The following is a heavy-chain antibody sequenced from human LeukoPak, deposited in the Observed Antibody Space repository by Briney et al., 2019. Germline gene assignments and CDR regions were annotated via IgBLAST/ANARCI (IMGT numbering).Heavy chain of an antibody. D-gene: IGHD2-21*02. CDR3: AKGPGGDPAHYYYYYMDV. CDR2: ISYDGSNK. J-gene: IGHJ6*03. V-gene: IGHV3-30-3*01. Sequence: GGSLRLSCAASGFTFSSYAMHWVRQAPGKGLEWVAVISYDGSNKYYADSVKGRFTISRDNSKNTLYLQMNSLRAEDTAVYYCAKGPGGDPAHYYYYYMDVWGKGTTVTVSS. CDR1: GFTFSSYA.